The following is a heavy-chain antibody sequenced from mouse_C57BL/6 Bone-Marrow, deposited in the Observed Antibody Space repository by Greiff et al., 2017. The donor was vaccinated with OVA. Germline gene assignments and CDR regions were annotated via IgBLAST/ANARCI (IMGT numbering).Heavy chain of an antibody. CDR1: GFTFSSYA. CDR2: ISSGGDYI. CDR3: TRDYYGSVMDY. D-gene: IGHD1-1*01. J-gene: IGHJ4*01. V-gene: IGHV5-9-1*02. Sequence: EVQLQESGAGLVKPGGSLKLSCAASGFTFSSYAMSWVRQTPEKRLEWVAYISSGGDYIYYADTVKGRFTISRDNARNTLYLQMSSLKSEDTAMYYCTRDYYGSVMDYWGQGTSVTVSS.